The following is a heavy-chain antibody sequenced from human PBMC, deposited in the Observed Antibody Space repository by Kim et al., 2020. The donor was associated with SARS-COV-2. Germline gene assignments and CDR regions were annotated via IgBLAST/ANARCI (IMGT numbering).Heavy chain of an antibody. J-gene: IGHJ2*01. Sequence: NPSLKSRVTMSVDTSKNQFSLKLSSVTAADTAVYYCARGTSYPEYWYFDLWGRGTLVTVSS. CDR3: ARGTSYPEYWYFDL. D-gene: IGHD1-26*01. V-gene: IGHV4-4*07.